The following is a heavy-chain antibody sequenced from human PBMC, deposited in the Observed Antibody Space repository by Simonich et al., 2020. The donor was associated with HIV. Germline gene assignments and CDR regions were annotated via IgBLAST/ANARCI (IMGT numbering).Heavy chain of an antibody. V-gene: IGHV4-39*07. D-gene: IGHD2-21*02. Sequence: QVLLQESGPGLVKPSETLSLTCSVSGGSISSRNYYWGWIRQPPGKGLEWIGEIIHSGSTNYNPSLKSRVTISVDTSKNQFSLKLSSVTAADTAVYYCATAYCGGDCSGWTDYWGQGTLVTVSS. CDR1: GGSISSRNYY. CDR3: ATAYCGGDCSGWTDY. J-gene: IGHJ4*02. CDR2: IIHSGST.